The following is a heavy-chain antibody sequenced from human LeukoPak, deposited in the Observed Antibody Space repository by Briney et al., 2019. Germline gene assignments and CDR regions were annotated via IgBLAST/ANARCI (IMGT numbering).Heavy chain of an antibody. CDR3: ARDRASRQRGATYSSSSVHHYYYYMDV. CDR2: IYYSGST. Sequence: SETLSLTCTVSGGSISSYYWSWIRQPPGKGLEWIGYIYYSGSTNYNPSLKSRVTISVDTSKNQFSLKLSSVTAADTAVYYCARDRASRQRGATYSSSSVHHYYYYMDVWGKGTTVTVSS. D-gene: IGHD6-6*01. J-gene: IGHJ6*03. V-gene: IGHV4-59*01. CDR1: GGSISSYY.